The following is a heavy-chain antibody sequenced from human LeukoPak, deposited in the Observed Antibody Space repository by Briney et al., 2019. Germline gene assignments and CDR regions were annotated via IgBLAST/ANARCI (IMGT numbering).Heavy chain of an antibody. CDR2: ISGSGGNT. CDR3: AKERITTTAFDY. CDR1: GFTFTNYP. V-gene: IGHV3-23*01. D-gene: IGHD4-17*01. Sequence: GGSLRLSCAASGFTFTNYPMNWVRQAPGKGLEGVSDISGSGGNTHYADSVKGRFTISRDNPKNTLYLQMNSLRAEDTAIYYCAKERITTTAFDYWGQGTLVTVSS. J-gene: IGHJ4*02.